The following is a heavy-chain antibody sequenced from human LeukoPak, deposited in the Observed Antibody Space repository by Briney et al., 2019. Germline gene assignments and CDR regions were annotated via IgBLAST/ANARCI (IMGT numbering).Heavy chain of an antibody. D-gene: IGHD3-22*01. CDR1: GFTFSNYA. Sequence: GGSLRLSCAASGFTFSNYAMHWVRQAPGKGLEYVSAISSNGGSTYYANSVKGRFTISRDNSKNTLHLQMGSLRDEDMAVYYCARLGSTAYYLPLDYWGQGTLVTLSS. V-gene: IGHV3-64*01. CDR3: ARLGSTAYYLPLDY. J-gene: IGHJ4*02. CDR2: ISSNGGST.